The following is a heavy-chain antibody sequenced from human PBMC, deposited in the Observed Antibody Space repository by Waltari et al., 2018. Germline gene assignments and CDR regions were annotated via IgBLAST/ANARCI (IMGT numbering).Heavy chain of an antibody. Sequence: EVQQLGSGGDLVQRGGSLCLSCAGSGITFTTDVLYWVRQAPGRVLEWVSAMTEKSDDITYADSVKGRFTVSRDNHKNTHYLQMNSLRVEDPAVYYCARLAVRGAYGGGDYWGQGTLVTVSS. CDR3: ARLAVRGAYGGGDY. CDR1: GITFTTDV. J-gene: IGHJ4*02. D-gene: IGHD3-16*01. V-gene: IGHV3-23*01. CDR2: MTEKSDDI.